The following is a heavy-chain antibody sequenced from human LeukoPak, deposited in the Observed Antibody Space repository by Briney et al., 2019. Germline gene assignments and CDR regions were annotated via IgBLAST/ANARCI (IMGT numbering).Heavy chain of an antibody. V-gene: IGHV4-4*07. CDR3: ARVGILGYCSSTSCPRVNWFDP. CDR1: GGSISSYY. D-gene: IGHD2-2*01. J-gene: IGHJ5*02. Sequence: SETLSLTCTVSGGSISSYYWSWIRQPAGKGLEWIGRIYTSGSTNYNPSLKSRVTMSVDTSKNQFSLKLSSVTAADTAVYYCARVGILGYCSSTSCPRVNWFDPWGQGTLVTVSS. CDR2: IYTSGST.